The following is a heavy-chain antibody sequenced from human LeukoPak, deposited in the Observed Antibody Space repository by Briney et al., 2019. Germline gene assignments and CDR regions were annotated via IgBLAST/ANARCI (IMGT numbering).Heavy chain of an antibody. CDR1: GFTFSNNA. CDR2: ITHDGNHK. D-gene: IGHD3-16*01. Sequence: PGGSLRLSCAASGFTFSNNAMHWVRQAPGKGLEWVAVITHDGNHKYNADSVNGRFTISRDNSKNTVYLQMNSLRAEDTAVYYCARDENDDYLGGLDYWGQGALVTVSS. CDR3: ARDENDDYLGGLDY. V-gene: IGHV3-30*04. J-gene: IGHJ4*02.